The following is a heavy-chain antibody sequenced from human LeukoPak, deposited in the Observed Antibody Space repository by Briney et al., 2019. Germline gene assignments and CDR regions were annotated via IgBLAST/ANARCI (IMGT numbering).Heavy chain of an antibody. D-gene: IGHD3-9*01. CDR3: AKIPQEGYDILTGYMYYFDY. V-gene: IGHV3-23*01. J-gene: IGHJ4*02. CDR2: ISGSGGST. Sequence: PGGSLRLSCAASGFTFSSYAMSWVRQAPGKGLERVSAISGSGGSTYYADSVKGRFTISRDNSKNTLYLQMNSLRAEDTAVYYCAKIPQEGYDILTGYMYYFDYWGQGTLVTVSS. CDR1: GFTFSSYA.